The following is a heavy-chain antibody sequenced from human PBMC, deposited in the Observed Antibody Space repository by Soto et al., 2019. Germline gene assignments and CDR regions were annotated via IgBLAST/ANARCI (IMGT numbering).Heavy chain of an antibody. CDR2: ISAYNGNT. J-gene: IGHJ3*02. Sequence: ASVXVSFKASCYTFTIYGIILFLQAPGKGLEWMGWISAYNGNTNYAQKLQGRVTMTTDTSTSTAYMELRSLRSDDTAVYYCAREYRGINFDIWGQGTMV. CDR3: AREYRGINFDI. D-gene: IGHD1-26*01. V-gene: IGHV1-18*01. CDR1: CYTFTIYG.